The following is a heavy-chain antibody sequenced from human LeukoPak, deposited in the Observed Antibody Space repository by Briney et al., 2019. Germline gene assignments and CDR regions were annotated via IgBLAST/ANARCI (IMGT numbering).Heavy chain of an antibody. CDR2: INPSGGST. V-gene: IGHV1-46*01. CDR1: GYTFTSYY. Sequence: ASVKVSCKASGYTFTSYYMHWVRQAPGQGLEWMGIINPSGGSTNYAQKFQERVTITRDMSTSTAYMELSSLRSEDTAVYYCAADGERDYFDYWGQGTLVTVSS. D-gene: IGHD3-10*01. CDR3: AADGERDYFDY. J-gene: IGHJ4*02.